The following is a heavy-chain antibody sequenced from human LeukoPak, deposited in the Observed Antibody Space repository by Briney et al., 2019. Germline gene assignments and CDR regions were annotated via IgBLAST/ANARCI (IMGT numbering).Heavy chain of an antibody. J-gene: IGHJ1*01. D-gene: IGHD2-15*01. V-gene: IGHV3-20*04. CDR2: INWNGGST. Sequence: GGSLRLSCAASGFTFDDCSMSWVRRAPGKGLEWVSGINWNGGSTGYADSVKGRFTISRDNSKNTLYLQMNSLRAEDTAVYYCARGYCSGGSCYSGYFQHWGQGTLVTVSS. CDR3: ARGYCSGGSCYSGYFQH. CDR1: GFTFDDCS.